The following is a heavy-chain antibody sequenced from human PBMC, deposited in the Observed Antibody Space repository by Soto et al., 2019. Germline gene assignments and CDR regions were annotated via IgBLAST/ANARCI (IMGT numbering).Heavy chain of an antibody. D-gene: IGHD6-13*01. V-gene: IGHV3-66*01. J-gene: IGHJ3*02. CDR3: ARAPPYSSSWNGAFDS. Sequence: EVQLVESGGGLVQPGESLRLSCVASGITVSSNYMSWVRQAPGKGLEWVSIIYGSGSTNYADSVKGRFTISRDSSKNTLYLQMNSLRADDTAVYYCARAPPYSSSWNGAFDSWGQGTMVTVSS. CDR1: GITVSSNY. CDR2: IYGSGST.